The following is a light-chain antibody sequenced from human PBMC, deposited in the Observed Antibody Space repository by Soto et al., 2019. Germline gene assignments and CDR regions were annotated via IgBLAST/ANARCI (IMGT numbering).Light chain of an antibody. V-gene: IGLV2-11*01. CDR3: CSYAGGYTHAV. CDR1: SSDVGTYNY. J-gene: IGLJ2*01. CDR2: DVS. Sequence: QSALTQPRSVSGPPGQSVSISCSGTSSDVGTYNYVSWYQQHPGKAPKLMIYDVSKRPSGVPDRFSGSKSGNTASLTISGLQAEHEADYYCCSYAGGYTHAVFGGGTQLTVL.